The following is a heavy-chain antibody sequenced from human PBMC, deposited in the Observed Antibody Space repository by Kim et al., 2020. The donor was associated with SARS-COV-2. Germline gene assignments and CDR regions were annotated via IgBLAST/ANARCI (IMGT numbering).Heavy chain of an antibody. CDR3: ARAWGIVGATKGYFDY. D-gene: IGHD1-26*01. CDR1: GYIFTSYG. V-gene: IGHV1-18*01. CDR2: ISAYNGNT. Sequence: ASVKVSCKASGYIFTSYGISWVRQAPGQGLEWMGWISAYNGNTNYAQKLQGRVTMTTDTSTSTAYMDLRSLRSDDTAVYYCARAWGIVGATKGYFDYWGQGTLVTVSS. J-gene: IGHJ4*02.